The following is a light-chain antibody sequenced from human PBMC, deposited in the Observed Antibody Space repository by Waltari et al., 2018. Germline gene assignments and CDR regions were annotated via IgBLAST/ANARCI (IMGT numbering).Light chain of an antibody. Sequence: DIVMTQSPDSLAVSLGERATINCKSSQSVLYSSNNKNYLAWYQQRPGQPPKLLIYWASPRESGVPDRFSGGGSGTDFTLTISSLLAEDVAVYYCQQYYAIPRTFGQGTKVEIK. CDR3: QQYYAIPRT. J-gene: IGKJ1*01. CDR2: WAS. V-gene: IGKV4-1*01. CDR1: QSVLYSSNNKNY.